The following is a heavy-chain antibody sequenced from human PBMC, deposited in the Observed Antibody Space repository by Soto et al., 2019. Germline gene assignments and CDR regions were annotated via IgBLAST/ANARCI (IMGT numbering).Heavy chain of an antibody. J-gene: IGHJ4*02. V-gene: IGHV3-74*01. CDR3: ARSIAPTRFAY. D-gene: IGHD6-6*01. Sequence: EVQLVESGGGLVQPGGSLRLSCAASGFTFSNYRMHWVRQPPGKGLVWVSRIKRDGSSTDYADFVKGRFTISRDNAKNTLYLQINSLRADDTAVYYCARSIAPTRFAYWGQGTLVTVSS. CDR2: IKRDGSST. CDR1: GFTFSNYR.